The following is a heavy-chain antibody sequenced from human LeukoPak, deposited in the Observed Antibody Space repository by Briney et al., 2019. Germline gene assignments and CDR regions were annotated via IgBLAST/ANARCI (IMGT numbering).Heavy chain of an antibody. CDR1: GFTFSSYW. J-gene: IGHJ4*02. Sequence: GGSLRLSCAASGFTFSSYWMSWVRQAPGKGLEWVANIKQDGSEKYYVDSVKGRFTISRDNAKNSLYLQTNSLRAEDTAVYYCASRPGSSWDYYFDYWGQGTLVTVSS. V-gene: IGHV3-7*03. CDR2: IKQDGSEK. D-gene: IGHD6-13*01. CDR3: ASRPGSSWDYYFDY.